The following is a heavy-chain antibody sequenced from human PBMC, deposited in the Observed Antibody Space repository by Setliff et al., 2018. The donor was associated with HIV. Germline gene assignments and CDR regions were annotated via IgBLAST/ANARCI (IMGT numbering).Heavy chain of an antibody. D-gene: IGHD3-22*01. V-gene: IGHV3-30*02. CDR2: IRYDGSNK. CDR1: GFTFSTYG. Sequence: QPGGSLRLSCAASGFTFSTYGMHWVRQAPGKGLEWVAFIRYDGSNKYYADSVKGRFTISRDNSKNTLHLQMNSLRAEDTALYYCAKDMEYDTSVYYHWYFDLWGRGALVTVSS. CDR3: AKDMEYDTSVYYHWYFDL. J-gene: IGHJ2*01.